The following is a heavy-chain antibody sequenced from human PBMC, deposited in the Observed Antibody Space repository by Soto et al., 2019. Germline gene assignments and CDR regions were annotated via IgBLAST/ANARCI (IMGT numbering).Heavy chain of an antibody. J-gene: IGHJ3*02. Sequence: QVQLVQSGAGVKKPGSSVKVSCKASGGTFSSYAISWVRQAPGQGLEWMGGIIPIFGTANYAQKFQGRVTITADESTSTAYMELSSLRSEDTAVYYCARPPGYCSGGSCYSDAFDIWGQGTMVTVSS. D-gene: IGHD2-15*01. V-gene: IGHV1-69*01. CDR1: GGTFSSYA. CDR3: ARPPGYCSGGSCYSDAFDI. CDR2: IIPIFGTA.